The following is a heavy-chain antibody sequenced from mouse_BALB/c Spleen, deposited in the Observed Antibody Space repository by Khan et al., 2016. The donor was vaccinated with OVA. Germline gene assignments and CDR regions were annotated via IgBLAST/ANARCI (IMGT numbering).Heavy chain of an antibody. CDR3: ARTARINY. CDR2: ISYSGST. V-gene: IGHV3-2*02. J-gene: IGHJ2*01. D-gene: IGHD1-2*01. Sequence: VQLKESGPGLVKPSQSLSLTCTVTGYSITSGYGWNWIRQFPGNQLEWMGYISYSGSTNYNPSLKSRISITRDTSKNQSFLQLNSVTTEDTATAYCARTARINYWGQGTTLTVSS. CDR1: GYSITSGYG.